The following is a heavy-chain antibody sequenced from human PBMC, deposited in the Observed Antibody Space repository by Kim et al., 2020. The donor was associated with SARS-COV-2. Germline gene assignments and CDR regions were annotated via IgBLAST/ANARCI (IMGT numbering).Heavy chain of an antibody. J-gene: IGHJ4*02. Sequence: YSQKFQGRVTITRDTSASTAYMGLSSLRSEDTAVYYCASVSYYDSSGYLMWGQGTLVTVSS. V-gene: IGHV1-3*01. D-gene: IGHD3-22*01. CDR3: ASVSYYDSSGYLM.